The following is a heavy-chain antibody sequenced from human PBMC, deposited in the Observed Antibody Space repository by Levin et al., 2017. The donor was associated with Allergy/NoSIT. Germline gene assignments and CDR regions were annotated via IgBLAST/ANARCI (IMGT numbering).Heavy chain of an antibody. D-gene: IGHD5-24*01. V-gene: IGHV3-9*01. Sequence: GGSLRLSCAASGFTFDDYAMHWVRQAPGKGLEWVSGISWNSGSIGYADSVKGRFTISRDNAKNSLYLQMNSLRAEDTALYYCAKDIKERWLQNGGFDYWGQGTLVTVSS. CDR1: GFTFDDYA. CDR2: ISWNSGSI. CDR3: AKDIKERWLQNGGFDY. J-gene: IGHJ4*02.